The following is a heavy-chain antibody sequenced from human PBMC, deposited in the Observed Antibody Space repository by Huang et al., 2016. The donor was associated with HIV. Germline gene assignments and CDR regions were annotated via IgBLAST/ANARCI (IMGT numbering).Heavy chain of an antibody. V-gene: IGHV4-39*01. J-gene: IGHJ6*02. CDR2: IYYSGST. CDR1: GVSISNSRYY. Sequence: QLQLQESGPGLVKPSETLSLTCTVSGVSISNSRYYWGWIRQPPGKGLEYIGSIYYSGSTYYNPALKSRITMSIDSSKNQFALKRNYVTAADTAVYYCSRQDEKGYCAGDCSNHYYFGLDVWGHGTTVTVS. D-gene: IGHD2-21*02. CDR3: SRQDEKGYCAGDCSNHYYFGLDV.